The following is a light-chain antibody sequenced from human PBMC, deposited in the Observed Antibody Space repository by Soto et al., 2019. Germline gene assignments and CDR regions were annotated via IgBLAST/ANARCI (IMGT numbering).Light chain of an antibody. CDR3: HSYDSGLCFGVV. J-gene: IGLJ2*01. CDR1: SSNIGAGYD. CDR2: GNN. V-gene: IGLV1-40*01. Sequence: QSVLTQPPSVSGAPGQRVTISCTGSSSNIGAGYDVHWYQQLPGTAPKLLIFGNNNRPSGVPDRFSGSKSGTSASLAITGLQAEDEADYFCHSYDSGLCFGVVFGGGTKLTVL.